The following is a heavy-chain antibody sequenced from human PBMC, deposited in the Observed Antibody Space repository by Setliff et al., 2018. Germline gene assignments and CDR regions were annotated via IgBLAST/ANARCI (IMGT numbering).Heavy chain of an antibody. Sequence: GASVKVSCKVSGYTLTALSRHWVRQAPGKGLEWMGGFDPQDGETIYAQKFQGRVTITADESTSTAYMELSSLRSEDTAVYYCARDGDNYYDSSGYYLNHAFDIWGQGTMVTVSS. CDR3: ARDGDNYYDSSGYYLNHAFDI. CDR1: GYTLTALS. CDR2: FDPQDGET. D-gene: IGHD3-22*01. J-gene: IGHJ3*02. V-gene: IGHV1-24*01.